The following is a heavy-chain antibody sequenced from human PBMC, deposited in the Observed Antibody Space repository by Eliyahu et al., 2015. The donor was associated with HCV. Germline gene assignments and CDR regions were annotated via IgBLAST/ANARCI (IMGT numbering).Heavy chain of an antibody. CDR1: GVSISNNNYY. D-gene: IGHD3-22*01. Sequence: QVQLQESGPGLVKPSQTLSLTCSVSGVSISNNNYYWTWIRQPPGKGLELVGYMYDSESAYYNPSLKSRPLISVDTSKNQFSLKLSSVTAADTALYYCARDYYDNSGYPRYFDLWGQGTLVTVSS. CDR3: ARDYYDNSGYPRYFDL. CDR2: MYDSESA. J-gene: IGHJ4*02. V-gene: IGHV4-30-4*01.